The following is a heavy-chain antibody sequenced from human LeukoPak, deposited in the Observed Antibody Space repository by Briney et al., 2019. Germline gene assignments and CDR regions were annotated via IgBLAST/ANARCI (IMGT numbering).Heavy chain of an antibody. CDR2: ISGSGGST. D-gene: IGHD2-2*01. V-gene: IGHV3-23*01. Sequence: PGGSLRLSCAASGFTFSSYAMSWVRQAPGKGLEWVSAISGSGGSTYYADSVKGRFTISRDNSKNTLYLQMNSLRAEDTAVYYCAKDKLRSSGYCSRTSCYFWFDPWGQGTLVTVSS. CDR1: GFTFSSYA. J-gene: IGHJ5*02. CDR3: AKDKLRSSGYCSRTSCYFWFDP.